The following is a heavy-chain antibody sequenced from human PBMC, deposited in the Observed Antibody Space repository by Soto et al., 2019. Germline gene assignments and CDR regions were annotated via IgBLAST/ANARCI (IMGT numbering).Heavy chain of an antibody. V-gene: IGHV3-7*01. CDR3: ARSQGYYYDSSGYTQYFDY. J-gene: IGHJ4*02. CDR1: GFTFGNYW. D-gene: IGHD3-22*01. Sequence: EVQLVESGGGLVQAGGSLRLSCAASGFTFGNYWMSWVRQAPGKGLEWVANIKQDGSASYYVDSVKGRFTISRDNAENSLYLQINSLRAEDTAVYHCARSQGYYYDSSGYTQYFDYWGQGTLVTVAS. CDR2: IKQDGSAS.